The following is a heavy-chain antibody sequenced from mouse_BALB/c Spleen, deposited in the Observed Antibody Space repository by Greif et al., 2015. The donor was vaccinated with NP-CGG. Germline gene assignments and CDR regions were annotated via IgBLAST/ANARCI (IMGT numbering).Heavy chain of an antibody. CDR1: GYTFTDYE. Sequence: QVQLQQSGAELVRPGASVTLSCKASGYTFTDYEMHWVKQTPVHGLEWIGAIDPETGGTAYNQKFKGKATLTADKSSSXAYMELRSLTSEDSAVYYCSYYGYGFAYWGQGTLVTVSA. V-gene: IGHV1-15*01. D-gene: IGHD1-2*01. J-gene: IGHJ3*01. CDR3: SYYGYGFAY. CDR2: IDPETGGT.